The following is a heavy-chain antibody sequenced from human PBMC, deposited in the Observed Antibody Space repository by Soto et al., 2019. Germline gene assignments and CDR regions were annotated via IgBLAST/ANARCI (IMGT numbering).Heavy chain of an antibody. CDR1: GYTFTSYY. CDR2: INPSGGST. J-gene: IGHJ6*02. V-gene: IGHV1-46*01. CDR3: ARDVVHIAARLGDYYYYYYGMDV. Sequence: GASVKVSCKASGYTFTSYYMHWVRQAPGQGLEWMGIINPSGGSTSYAQKFQGRVTMTRDTSTSTVYMELSSLRSEDTAVYYCARDVVHIAARLGDYYYYYYGMDVWGQGTTVTVSS. D-gene: IGHD6-6*01.